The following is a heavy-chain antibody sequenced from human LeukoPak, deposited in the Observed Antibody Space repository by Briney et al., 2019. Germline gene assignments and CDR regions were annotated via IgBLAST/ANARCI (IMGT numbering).Heavy chain of an antibody. D-gene: IGHD4-17*01. CDR2: IYHSGTT. Sequence: SETLSLTYGVSGYSITSGYFWGWIRQPPGKGLEWIGSIYHSGTTYYNPSLRSRVTISVDTSKNQFSLKLSSVTAADTAVYYCARPPDSSDYGAAFDFWGQGTLVTVSS. J-gene: IGHJ4*02. CDR1: GYSITSGYF. V-gene: IGHV4-38-2*01. CDR3: ARPPDSSDYGAAFDF.